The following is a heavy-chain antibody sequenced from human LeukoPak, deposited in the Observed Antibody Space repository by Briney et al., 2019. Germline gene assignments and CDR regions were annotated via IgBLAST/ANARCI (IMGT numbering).Heavy chain of an antibody. V-gene: IGHV4-59*08. J-gene: IGHJ3*02. D-gene: IGHD4-17*01. Sequence: PSETLSLTCTVSGGSINDRHWSWIRQSPGKGLEWIAYIQYNGVTNYNPSLESRVFISSDTSKNQVSLRLSSVTAADTAVYYCARHIYGDPVAFDMWGQGTLVIVSS. CDR3: ARHIYGDPVAFDM. CDR2: IQYNGVT. CDR1: GGSINDRH.